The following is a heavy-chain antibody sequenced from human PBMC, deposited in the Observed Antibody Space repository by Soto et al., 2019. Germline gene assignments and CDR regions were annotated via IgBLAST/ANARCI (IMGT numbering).Heavy chain of an antibody. D-gene: IGHD5-18*01. V-gene: IGHV1-18*01. J-gene: IGHJ4*02. CDR3: ASRKWIPLWLRSGPFDY. CDR1: GYTFTSYG. Sequence: ASVKFSCKASGYTFTSYGISWVRQAPGQGLEWMGWISAYNGNTNYAQKLQGRVTMTTDTSTSTAYMELRSLRSDDTAVYYCASRKWIPLWLRSGPFDYLGQGTLVIFSS. CDR2: ISAYNGNT.